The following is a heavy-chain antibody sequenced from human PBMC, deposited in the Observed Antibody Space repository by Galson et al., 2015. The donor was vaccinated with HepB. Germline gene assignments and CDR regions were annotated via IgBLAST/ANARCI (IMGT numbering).Heavy chain of an antibody. D-gene: IGHD4-23*01. CDR1: GYSFVDHW. CDR2: IYPGDADT. V-gene: IGHV5-51*01. J-gene: IGHJ3*02. CDR3: ARSISRVGTHPLDI. Sequence: QSGAEVKKPGESLKILCKGSGYSFVDHWIAWVRQTPGKGLEWMGIIYPGDADTRYSPSFEGQVTISADKSITTAYLQWNSLMASDTAIYYCARSISRVGTHPLDIWGQGTMVTVSS.